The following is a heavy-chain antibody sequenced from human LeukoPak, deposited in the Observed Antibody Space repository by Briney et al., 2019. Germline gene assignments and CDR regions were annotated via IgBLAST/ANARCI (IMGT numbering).Heavy chain of an antibody. V-gene: IGHV4-34*01. CDR1: GGSFSGYY. J-gene: IGHJ6*03. Sequence: PSETLSLTCAVYGGSFSGYYWSWIRQPPGKGLEWIGEINHSGSTNYNPSLKSRVTISVDTSKNQFSLNLSSVTAADTAVYYCARGFSGYYGGYYMDVWGKGTTVTVSS. CDR3: ARGFSGYYGGYYMDV. CDR2: INHSGST. D-gene: IGHD4-23*01.